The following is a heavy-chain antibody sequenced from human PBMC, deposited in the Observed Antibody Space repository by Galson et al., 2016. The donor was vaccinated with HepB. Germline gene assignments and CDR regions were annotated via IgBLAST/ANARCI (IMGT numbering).Heavy chain of an antibody. CDR2: ISSSSSSI. D-gene: IGHD6-6*01. CDR1: GFTFSSYT. J-gene: IGHJ4*02. CDR3: ASPRGRLVMPPDY. Sequence: SLRLSCAASGFTFSSYTMNWVRQAPGKGLEWISSISSSSSSIYYADSVKGRFTVSRDNAKNSLFLQMNTLRAEDTAVYYCASPRGRLVMPPDYWGQGTLVTVSS. V-gene: IGHV3-21*01.